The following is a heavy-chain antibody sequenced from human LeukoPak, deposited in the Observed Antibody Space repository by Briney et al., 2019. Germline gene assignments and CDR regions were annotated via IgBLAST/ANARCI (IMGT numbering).Heavy chain of an antibody. CDR3: TITGGSRRDYYYYFMDV. J-gene: IGHJ6*03. Sequence: PGGSLRLFCTASGFTLGDYAMSWVRHAPGKGREWVCFLRSKHYGGTTECAPSVKGRFTISRDDAKSIAYLQMNSLKTEDTAVYYCTITGGSRRDYYYYFMDVWGKGTTVTVSS. D-gene: IGHD2-15*01. CDR2: LRSKHYGGTT. CDR1: GFTLGDYA. V-gene: IGHV3-49*04.